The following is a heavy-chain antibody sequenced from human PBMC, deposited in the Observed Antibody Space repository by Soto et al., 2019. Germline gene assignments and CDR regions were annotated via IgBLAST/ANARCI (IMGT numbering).Heavy chain of an antibody. CDR2: IYYSGST. CDR3: ARQDIVVVPADYFDY. J-gene: IGHJ4*02. CDR1: GGSISSSSYY. D-gene: IGHD2-2*01. Sequence: SETLSLTCTVSGGSISSSSYYWGWIRQPPGKGLEWIGSIYYSGSTYYKPSLKSRVTISVDTSKKQFSLKLSSVTAADTAVFYCARQDIVVVPADYFDYWGQGTLVTVSS. V-gene: IGHV4-39*01.